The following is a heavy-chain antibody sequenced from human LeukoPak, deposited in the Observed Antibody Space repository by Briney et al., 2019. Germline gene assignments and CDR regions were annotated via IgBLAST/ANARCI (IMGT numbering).Heavy chain of an antibody. V-gene: IGHV1-18*01. J-gene: IGHJ4*02. CDR2: ISAYNGNT. D-gene: IGHD6-13*01. CDR3: ARDSGQQLVRGLVDY. CDR1: GYTFTSYG. Sequence: AAVKVSCKASGYTFTSYGISWVRQAPGQGLEWMGWISAYNGNTNYAQKLQGRVTMTTDTSTSTAYMELRSLRSDDTAVYYCARDSGQQLVRGLVDYWGQGTLVTVSS.